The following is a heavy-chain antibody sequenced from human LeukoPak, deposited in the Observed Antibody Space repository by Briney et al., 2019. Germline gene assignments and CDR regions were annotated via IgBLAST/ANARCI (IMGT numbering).Heavy chain of an antibody. CDR2: ISSSGSNI. J-gene: IGHJ4*02. CDR1: GFTFCSYD. Sequence: GGPLGLSCAASGFTFCSYDMNWVRQAPGKGLEWVSYISSSGSNIYYADSVKGRFTISRDNAKNSVYLQMNSLRAEDTAVYYCARDWDSSGYYWFDYWGQGTLVTVSS. CDR3: ARDWDSSGYYWFDY. D-gene: IGHD3-22*01. V-gene: IGHV3-48*03.